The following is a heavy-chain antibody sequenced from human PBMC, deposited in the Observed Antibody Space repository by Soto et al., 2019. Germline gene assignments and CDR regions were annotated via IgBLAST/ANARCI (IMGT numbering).Heavy chain of an antibody. CDR3: VRRYNAYDI. J-gene: IGHJ3*02. V-gene: IGHV3-64D*06. CDR2: ISSDGGGT. CDR1: GFTFSSHA. Sequence: GGSLRLSCSASGFTFSSHAMHWVRQTPGKRLEYVSSISSDGGGTYYTDSVKGRFTISRDNSKNILYLQMSSLRAEDTAMYYCVRRYNAYDIWGQGTMVTVSS. D-gene: IGHD5-18*01.